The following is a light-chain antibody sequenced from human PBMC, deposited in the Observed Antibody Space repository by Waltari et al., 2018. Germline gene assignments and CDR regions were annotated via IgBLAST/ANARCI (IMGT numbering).Light chain of an antibody. V-gene: IGKV3-20*01. J-gene: IGKJ1*01. CDR2: AAS. CDR1: QSVGRT. CDR3: QHYVRLPAT. Sequence: EIVLTQSPGNLSLSPGARATLSCRASQSVGRTLAWYQQKPGQAPRLLIYAASNRATGIPDRFSGSGSGTDFSLTISRLEPEDFAVYYCQHYVRLPATFGQGTKVAIK.